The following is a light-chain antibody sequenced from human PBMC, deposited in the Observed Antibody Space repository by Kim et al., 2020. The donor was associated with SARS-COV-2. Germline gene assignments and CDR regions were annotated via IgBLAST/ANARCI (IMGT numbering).Light chain of an antibody. J-gene: IGLJ3*02. CDR2: DVN. CDR3: CSYAGSGLGV. Sequence: QSALTQPASVSGSPGQSITISCTGTSSDVGAYNFVSWYQQHPGKVPKLMIFDVNNRPSGVSNRFSGSKSGNTASLTISGLQAEDEADYYCCSYAGSGLGVFGGGTQLTVL. V-gene: IGLV2-14*03. CDR1: SSDVGAYNF.